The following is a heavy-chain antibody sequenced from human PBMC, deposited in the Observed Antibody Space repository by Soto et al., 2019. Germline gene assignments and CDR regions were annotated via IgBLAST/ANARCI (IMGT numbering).Heavy chain of an antibody. V-gene: IGHV1-58*01. Sequence: SVKLSCKASGFTFTSSAVQWVRQDRGQRLEWIGWIVVGSGNTNYAQKFQERVTITRDMSTSTAYMELSSLRSEDTAVYYCAADILTGSKRPNYYTGMDVWGHGTTVTGTS. CDR2: IVVGSGNT. CDR1: GFTFTSSA. J-gene: IGHJ6*02. D-gene: IGHD3-9*01. CDR3: AADILTGSKRPNYYTGMDV.